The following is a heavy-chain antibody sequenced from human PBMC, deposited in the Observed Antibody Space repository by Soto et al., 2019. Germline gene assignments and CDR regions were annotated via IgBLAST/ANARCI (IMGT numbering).Heavy chain of an antibody. CDR2: IYYSGST. CDR3: ARALGAKYYFDY. Sequence: SETLSLTCTVSGGSISSYYWSWIRQPPGKGLGWIGYIYYSGSTNYNPSLKSRVTISVDTSKNQFSLKLSSVTAADTAVYYCARALGAKYYFDYWGQGTLVTVS. J-gene: IGHJ4*02. CDR1: GGSISSYY. D-gene: IGHD3-16*01. V-gene: IGHV4-59*01.